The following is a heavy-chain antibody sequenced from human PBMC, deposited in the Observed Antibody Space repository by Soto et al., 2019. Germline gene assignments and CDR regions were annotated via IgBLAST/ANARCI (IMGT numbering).Heavy chain of an antibody. V-gene: IGHV5-51*01. CDR3: ARTRSFTLGFYYDGMDV. D-gene: IGHD6-6*01. J-gene: IGHJ6*02. Sequence: GEFLKISCQGSGYSFASYWIGWVRQIPGKDLEWMGIIYPGDSDTRYSPSFQGQVTISADKSLRTAYLQWTSLKASDTALYYCARTRSFTLGFYYDGMDVWGQGTTVTVSS. CDR2: IYPGDSDT. CDR1: GYSFASYW.